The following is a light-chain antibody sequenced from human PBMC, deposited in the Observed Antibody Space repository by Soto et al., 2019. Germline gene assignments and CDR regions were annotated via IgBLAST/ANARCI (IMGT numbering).Light chain of an antibody. CDR1: QSVSSSY. Sequence: EIVLTQSPGTLSLSPGERATLSCRASQSVSSSYLAWYQQKPGQAPRLLIYGASSRATGIPDRFSGSGSGKDFPLTISRLEPEDFAVYYCQQYGSSPRDTFGQGTKLEIK. CDR2: GAS. V-gene: IGKV3-20*01. CDR3: QQYGSSPRDT. J-gene: IGKJ2*01.